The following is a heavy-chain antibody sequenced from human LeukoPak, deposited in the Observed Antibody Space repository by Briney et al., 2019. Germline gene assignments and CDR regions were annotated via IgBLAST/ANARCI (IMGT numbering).Heavy chain of an antibody. CDR3: VREAGIAAAGSSDYYFDY. J-gene: IGHJ4*02. CDR1: GFIVSRSY. D-gene: IGHD6-13*01. CDR2: IYSGGST. V-gene: IGHV3-66*01. Sequence: GGSLRLSCAASGFIVSRSYMSWVRQAPGKGLEWVSVIYSGGSTRSADSVKGRFTIVRDTSKNTLYLQMNSLRAEDTAIYYCVREAGIAAAGSSDYYFDYWGQGTPVTVSS.